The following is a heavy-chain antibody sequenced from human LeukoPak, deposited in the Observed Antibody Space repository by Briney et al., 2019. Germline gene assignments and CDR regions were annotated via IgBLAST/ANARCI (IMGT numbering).Heavy chain of an antibody. CDR1: RGSFSGCY. D-gene: IGHD2-2*01. Sequence: SETLSLTCAVYRGSFSGCYWSWIRQPPGKGLEWIGEINHSGSTNYNPSLKSRVTISVDTSKNQFSLKLYSVTAADTAVYYCARGLSRTPPGGYWGQGTLVTVSS. CDR3: ARGLSRTPPGGY. V-gene: IGHV4-34*01. J-gene: IGHJ4*02. CDR2: INHSGST.